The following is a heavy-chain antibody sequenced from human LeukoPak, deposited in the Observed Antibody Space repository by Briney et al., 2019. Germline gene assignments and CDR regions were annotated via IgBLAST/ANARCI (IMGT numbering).Heavy chain of an antibody. CDR2: IYSGGMT. CDR3: YARPVLPAAFLPSGNYMDV. D-gene: IGHD2-2*01. J-gene: IGHJ6*03. Sequence: GGSLRLSCAASGLNVTYNYMSWVRQAPGKGLEWLSVIYSGGMTYYADPVKGRFIISRDNSKNTLYLQMNRLRAEDTAVYYCYARPVLPAAFLPSGNYMDVWGKGTTVTVSS. V-gene: IGHV3-53*01. CDR1: GLNVTYNY.